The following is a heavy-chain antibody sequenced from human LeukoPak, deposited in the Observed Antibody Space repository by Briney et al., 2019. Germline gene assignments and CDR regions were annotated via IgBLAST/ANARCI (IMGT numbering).Heavy chain of an antibody. CDR1: EFTFSSYG. Sequence: GGSLRLSCAASEFTFSSYGMHWVRQAPGKGLEWVAVISYDGRRKYYADSMKGRFTISRDNSKNTLYLQMNSLRDEDTAVYYCEKAVSRWELDYWGQGTLVTVSS. CDR3: EKAVSRWELDY. J-gene: IGHJ4*02. CDR2: ISYDGRRK. V-gene: IGHV3-30*18. D-gene: IGHD6-19*01.